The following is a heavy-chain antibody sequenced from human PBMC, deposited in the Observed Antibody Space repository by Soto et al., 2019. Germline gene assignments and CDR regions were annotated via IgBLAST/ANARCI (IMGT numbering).Heavy chain of an antibody. V-gene: IGHV1-18*04. J-gene: IGHJ4*02. Sequence: QVQLVQSGAAVKKPGASVKVSCKASGYTFTSYGISWVRQAPGQGLEWMGWISAYNGNTNYAQKLQGRVSMTTDTSTSTAYMELRSLRYDDTAVYYCARDGILYYYDSSGYYPPFDYWGQGTLVTVSS. CDR3: ARDGILYYYDSSGYYPPFDY. CDR2: ISAYNGNT. CDR1: GYTFTSYG. D-gene: IGHD3-22*01.